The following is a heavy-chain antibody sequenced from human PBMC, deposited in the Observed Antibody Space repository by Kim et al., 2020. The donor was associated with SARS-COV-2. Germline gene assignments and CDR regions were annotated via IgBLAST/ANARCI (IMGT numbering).Heavy chain of an antibody. D-gene: IGHD3-22*01. CDR2: IIPIFGTA. V-gene: IGHV1-69*13. CDR1: GGTFSSYA. Sequence: SVKVSCKASGGTFSSYAISWVRQAPGQGLEWMGGIIPIFGTANYAQKFQGRVTITADESTSTAYMELSSLRSEDTAVYYCAIYDSSGYSYYFDYWGQGTLVTVSS. CDR3: AIYDSSGYSYYFDY. J-gene: IGHJ4*02.